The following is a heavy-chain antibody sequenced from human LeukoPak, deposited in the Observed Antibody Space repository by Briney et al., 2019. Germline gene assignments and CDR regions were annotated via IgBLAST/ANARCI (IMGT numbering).Heavy chain of an antibody. J-gene: IGHJ5*02. CDR3: AKSNWFDP. D-gene: IGHD2/OR15-2a*01. CDR2: ISSSSSYI. Sequence: GGSLRLSCAASGFTFSSYSMNWVRQAPGKGLEWVSSISSSSSYIYYADSVKGRFTISRDNAKNTLYLQMNSLRAEDTAMYYCAKSNWFDPWGQGTLVTVSS. CDR1: GFTFSSYS. V-gene: IGHV3-21*01.